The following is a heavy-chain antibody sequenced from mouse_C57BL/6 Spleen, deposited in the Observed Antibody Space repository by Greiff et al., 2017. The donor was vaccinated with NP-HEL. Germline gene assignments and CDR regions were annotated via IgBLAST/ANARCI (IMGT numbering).Heavy chain of an antibody. J-gene: IGHJ1*03. CDR2: IYPRSGNT. Sequence: VQLQQSGAELARPGASVKLSCKASGYTFTSYGISWVKQRTGQGLEWIGEIYPRSGNTYYNEKFKGKATLTADKSSSTAYMELRSLTSEDSAVYFCARGGTGTGWYFDVWGTGTTVTVSS. CDR3: ARGGTGTGWYFDV. CDR1: GYTFTSYG. D-gene: IGHD4-1*01. V-gene: IGHV1-81*01.